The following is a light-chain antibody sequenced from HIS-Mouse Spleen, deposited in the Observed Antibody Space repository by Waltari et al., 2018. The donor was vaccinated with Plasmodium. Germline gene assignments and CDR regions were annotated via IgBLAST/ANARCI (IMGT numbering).Light chain of an antibody. CDR1: SSDVGSYNL. V-gene: IGLV2-23*01. J-gene: IGLJ3*02. CDR2: EGS. CDR3: CSYAGSSTLV. Sequence: QSALTQPASVSGSPGQSITISCTGTSSDVGSYNLVSWYQQHPGKAPQLMIYEGSTRPSGVSNRFSGSKSGNTASLTISGLQAEDEADYYCCSYAGSSTLVFGGGTKLTVL.